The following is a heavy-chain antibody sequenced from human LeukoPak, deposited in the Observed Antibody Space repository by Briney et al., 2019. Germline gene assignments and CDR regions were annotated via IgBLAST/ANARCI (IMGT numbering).Heavy chain of an antibody. D-gene: IGHD1-26*01. J-gene: IGHJ4*02. CDR2: IYTSGST. V-gene: IGHV4-4*07. CDR1: GGSISSYY. CDR3: ARVDSGSYYGEDYFDY. Sequence: SETLSLTCTVSGGSISSYYWSWIRQPAGKGLEWIGRIYTSGSTNYNPSLKSRVTMSVDTSKSQFSLKLSSVTAADTAVYYCARVDSGSYYGEDYFDYWGQGTLVTVSS.